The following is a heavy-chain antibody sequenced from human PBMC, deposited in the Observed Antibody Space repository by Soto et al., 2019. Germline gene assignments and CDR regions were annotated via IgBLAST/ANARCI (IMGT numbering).Heavy chain of an antibody. CDR1: GGSISSYF. V-gene: IGHV4-59*08. CDR2: IYYTGST. Sequence: PSETLSLTCTVSGGSISSYFWSWIRQPPGKGLEWIGYIYYTGSTNYNPSLKSRVTISVDTSKNQFSLRLSSVTAADTAVYYCARHENLHGVYDYWGQGTLVPVS. D-gene: IGHD2-8*01. CDR3: ARHENLHGVYDY. J-gene: IGHJ4*02.